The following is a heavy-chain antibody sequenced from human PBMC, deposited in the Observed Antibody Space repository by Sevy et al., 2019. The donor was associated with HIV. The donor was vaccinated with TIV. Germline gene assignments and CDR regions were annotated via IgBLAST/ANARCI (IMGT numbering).Heavy chain of an antibody. V-gene: IGHV3-66*02. CDR2: IFSSGST. D-gene: IGHD6-19*01. Sequence: GGSLRLSCAISGFTVNDKYIIWVRQAPGKGLEWVSVIFSSGSTYYADSAKGRFTISRDNSKNTVYLQMNSLRAEDTAVYYCVSLFLSYRSGWSYFVYWGQGTLVTVSS. CDR3: VSLFLSYRSGWSYFVY. CDR1: GFTVNDKY. J-gene: IGHJ4*02.